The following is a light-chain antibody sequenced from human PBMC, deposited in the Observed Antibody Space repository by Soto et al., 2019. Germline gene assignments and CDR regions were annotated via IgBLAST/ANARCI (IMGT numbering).Light chain of an antibody. J-gene: IGKJ1*01. CDR3: QQSHSIPWT. CDR2: AAS. Sequence: DIQMTQSPSSLSAFVGDRFTITCRASLTISSYLNWYQQKSGKAPKLLISAASSLESGVPPRFSGSGSGTDFTLTITSLQPEDFATYYCQQSHSIPWTFGQGTKVDIK. V-gene: IGKV1-39*01. CDR1: LTISSY.